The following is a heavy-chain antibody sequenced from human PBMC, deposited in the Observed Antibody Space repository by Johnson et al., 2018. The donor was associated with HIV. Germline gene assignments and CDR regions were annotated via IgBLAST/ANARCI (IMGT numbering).Heavy chain of an antibody. CDR2: IKSKTDGGTT. CDR3: ARDNDYGDYSPTDAFDI. Sequence: VQLVESGGGVVQPGRSLRLSCAASGFTFSNAWMSWVRQAPGKGLEWVGRIKSKTDGGTTDYAAPVKGRFTISRDNSKKTLYLQMNSLRSEDTAVYYCARDNDYGDYSPTDAFDIWGQGTMVTVSS. CDR1: GFTFSNAW. D-gene: IGHD4-17*01. V-gene: IGHV3-15*01. J-gene: IGHJ3*02.